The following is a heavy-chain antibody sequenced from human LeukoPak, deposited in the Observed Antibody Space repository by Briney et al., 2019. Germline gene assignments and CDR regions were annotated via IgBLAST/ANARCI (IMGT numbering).Heavy chain of an antibody. CDR2: INPNSGGT. D-gene: IGHD6-13*01. V-gene: IGHV1-2*02. CDR3: AESYSSSWGPFDY. Sequence: GASVKVSCKASGYTFTSYGISWVRQAPGQGLEWMGSINPNSGGTNYAQKFQGRVTMTRDTSISTAYMELSRLRSDDTAVYYCAESYSSSWGPFDYWGQGTLVTVSS. CDR1: GYTFTSYG. J-gene: IGHJ4*02.